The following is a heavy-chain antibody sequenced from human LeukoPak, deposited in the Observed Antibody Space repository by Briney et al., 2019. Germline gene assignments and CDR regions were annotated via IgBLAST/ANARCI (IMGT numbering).Heavy chain of an antibody. D-gene: IGHD2/OR15-2a*01. CDR3: AKGLRSTTTEFDY. Sequence: GGSLRLSCAASGFTFSSYAMSWVRQAPGKGLQWVSGISASGGSTFYADSVKGQFTISRDNSKNTLYLQMNSLRAEDTAFYYCAKGLRSTTTEFDYWGQGTLVTVSS. CDR2: ISASGGST. CDR1: GFTFSSYA. J-gene: IGHJ4*02. V-gene: IGHV3-23*01.